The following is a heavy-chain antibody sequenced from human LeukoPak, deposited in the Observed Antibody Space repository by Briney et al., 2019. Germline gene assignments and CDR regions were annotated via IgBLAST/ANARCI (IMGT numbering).Heavy chain of an antibody. J-gene: IGHJ6*02. CDR3: SRSSGYYLYYYYYGMDV. D-gene: IGHD3-22*01. CDR1: GGSVSSGSYY. Sequence: SETLSLTCNVSGGSVSSGSYYWSWIRQPPGKGLEWIGYIYYSGSTNYNPSLKSRVIISVDTSKNQFSLKLSSVTAADTAVYYCSRSSGYYLYYYYYGMDVWGQGTTVTVSS. V-gene: IGHV4-61*01. CDR2: IYYSGST.